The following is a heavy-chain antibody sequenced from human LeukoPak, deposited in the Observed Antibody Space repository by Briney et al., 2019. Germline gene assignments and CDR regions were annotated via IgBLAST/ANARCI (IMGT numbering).Heavy chain of an antibody. CDR3: ARLVGSYYMRYYFDY. Sequence: SETLSLTCTVSGGSISSSSYYWGWIRQPPGKGLEWIGSIYYSGSTYYNPSLKSRVTISVDTSKNQFSLKLSSVTAADTAVYYCARLVGSYYMRYYFDYWGQGTLVTVSS. J-gene: IGHJ4*02. CDR2: IYYSGST. D-gene: IGHD1-26*01. CDR1: GGSISSSSYY. V-gene: IGHV4-39*07.